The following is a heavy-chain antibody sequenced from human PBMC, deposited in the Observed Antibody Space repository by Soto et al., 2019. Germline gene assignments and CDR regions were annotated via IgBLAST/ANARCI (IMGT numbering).Heavy chain of an antibody. V-gene: IGHV1-58*02. CDR3: SADHPHMAMGWPV. D-gene: IGHD1-26*01. CDR1: GFDFGSFG. J-gene: IGHJ6*02. Sequence: SVKVSCKASGFDFGSFGIQFLRQTRGRGLEWIGWIVVVSGSTNYARQFQGRVAISRDMSSSTAYLDLYDLKSDDTAVYFCSADHPHMAMGWPVWGQGTTVTVS. CDR2: IVVVSGST.